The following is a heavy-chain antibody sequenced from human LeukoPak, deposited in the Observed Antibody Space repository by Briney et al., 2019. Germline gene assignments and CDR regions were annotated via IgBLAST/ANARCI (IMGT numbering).Heavy chain of an antibody. Sequence: GGSLRLSCAASGFTFSSYAITWVRQAPGMGLEWVSAISGSGGGTYYADSVKGRFTISRDNSKNTLFLQMNSLRAEDTAVYYCARESGTTETSCFDYWGQGTLVTVSS. V-gene: IGHV3-23*01. D-gene: IGHD1-1*01. CDR2: ISGSGGGT. CDR3: ARESGTTETSCFDY. J-gene: IGHJ4*02. CDR1: GFTFSSYA.